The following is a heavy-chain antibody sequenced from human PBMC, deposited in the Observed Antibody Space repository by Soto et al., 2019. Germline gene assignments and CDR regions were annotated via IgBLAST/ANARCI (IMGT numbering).Heavy chain of an antibody. CDR1: GGSIRDYF. CDR2: IYYSRRP. V-gene: IGHV4-59*01. J-gene: IGHJ4*02. Sequence: SETLSLTCTVSGGSIRDYFWTWIRQPPGKGLEWIGYIYYSRRPNYNPSLKSRVSISVDTSKNNFPMQLRSVTAAETAVYYCARVGGDDFGDSGGFDYWGQGTLVTVSS. CDR3: ARVGGDDFGDSGGFDY. D-gene: IGHD4-17*01.